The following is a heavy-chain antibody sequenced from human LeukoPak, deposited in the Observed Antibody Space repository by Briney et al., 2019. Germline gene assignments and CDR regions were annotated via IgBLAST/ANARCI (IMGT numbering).Heavy chain of an antibody. V-gene: IGHV3-11*04. J-gene: IGHJ5*02. CDR3: ARDPSSYYDSSGYYSNWFDP. CDR1: GFTFSDYY. CDR2: ISSSGSTI. Sequence: GGSLRLSCAASGFTFSDYYMSWIRQAPGKGLEWVSYISSSGSTIYYADSVKGRFIISRDNSKNTLYLQMNSLRAEDTAVYYCARDPSSYYDSSGYYSNWFDPWGQGTLVTVSS. D-gene: IGHD3-22*01.